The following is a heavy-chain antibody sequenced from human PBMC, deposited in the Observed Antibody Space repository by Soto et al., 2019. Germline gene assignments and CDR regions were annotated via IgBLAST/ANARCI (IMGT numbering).Heavy chain of an antibody. J-gene: IGHJ6*02. V-gene: IGHV3-23*01. CDR2: ISGSGGST. Sequence: GGSLRLSCAASGFTFSSYAMSWVRQAPGKGLEWVSAISGSGGSTYYADSVKGRFTISRDNSKNTLYLQMNSLRAEDTAVYYCAKDRAVVVPAAMKGDYYGMDVWGQGTTVTVSS. D-gene: IGHD2-2*01. CDR1: GFTFSSYA. CDR3: AKDRAVVVPAAMKGDYYGMDV.